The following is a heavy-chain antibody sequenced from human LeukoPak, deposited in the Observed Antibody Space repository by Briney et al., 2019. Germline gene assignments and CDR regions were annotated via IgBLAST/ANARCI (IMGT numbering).Heavy chain of an antibody. V-gene: IGHV4-59*01. CDR3: ARTSRHYYGSGSNLTPWPAGMDV. CDR1: GGSISTYY. Sequence: SETLSLTCTVSGGSISTYYWSWIRQPPGKGLEWIGYIYYSGSTDYNPSLNSRGTISVDTSKNQFSLKLSSVTAADTAVYYCARTSRHYYGSGSNLTPWPAGMDVWGQGTTVTVSS. D-gene: IGHD3-10*01. CDR2: IYYSGST. J-gene: IGHJ6*02.